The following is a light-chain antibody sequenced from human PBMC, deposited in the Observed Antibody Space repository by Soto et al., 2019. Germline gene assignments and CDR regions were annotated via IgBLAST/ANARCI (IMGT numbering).Light chain of an antibody. CDR1: SSDVGVYKY. CDR3: SSYAGSDNVV. J-gene: IGLJ2*01. CDR2: EVS. Sequence: QSALTQPPSASGSPGQSVTISCTGSSSDVGVYKYVSWYQQHPGKAPKPMIYEVSKRPSGVPDRCSGSKSGNTASLTVSGLKAEDEADYYRSSYAGSDNVVFGGGTKLTVL. V-gene: IGLV2-8*01.